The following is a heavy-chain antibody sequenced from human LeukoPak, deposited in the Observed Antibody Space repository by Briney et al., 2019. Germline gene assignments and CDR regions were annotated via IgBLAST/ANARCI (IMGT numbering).Heavy chain of an antibody. J-gene: IGHJ4*02. D-gene: IGHD3-22*01. V-gene: IGHV3-30-3*01. CDR3: ARDKDYYYDSSGYYPSSFDY. CDR2: ISYDGSNK. Sequence: PGRSLRLSCAASGFTFSSYAMHWVRQAPGKGLEWVAVISYDGSNKYYADSVKGRFTISRDNSKNTLYLQMNSLRAEDTAVYYCARDKDYYYDSSGYYPSSFDYWGQGTLVTVSS. CDR1: GFTFSSYA.